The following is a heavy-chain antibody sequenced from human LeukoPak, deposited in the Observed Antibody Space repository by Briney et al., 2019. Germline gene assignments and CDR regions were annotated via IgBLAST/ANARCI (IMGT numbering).Heavy chain of an antibody. Sequence: PSETLSLTCAVYGGSFSGYYWSWIRQPPGKGLEWIGEINHSGSTNYNPSLKSRVTISVDTSKNQFSLKLSSVTAADTAVYYCARGRPPYGDRLRTTVLSFSRHFDYWGQGTLVTVSS. CDR1: GGSFSGYY. CDR3: ARGRPPYGDRLRTTVLSFSRHFDY. J-gene: IGHJ4*02. D-gene: IGHD4-17*01. V-gene: IGHV4-34*01. CDR2: INHSGST.